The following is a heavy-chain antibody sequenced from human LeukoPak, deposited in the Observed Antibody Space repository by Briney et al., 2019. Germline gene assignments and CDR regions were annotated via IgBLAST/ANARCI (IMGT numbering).Heavy chain of an antibody. V-gene: IGHV1-18*01. Sequence: ASVTVSCKASGYTFTTYAIGWVRQAPGQGLEWMGWISAYYGNTTYAQKFQGRVTMTTDTSTSTAYMELRSLRSDDTAVYYCARDPNAMVTSLFDYWGQGTLVTASS. J-gene: IGHJ4*02. CDR1: GYTFTTYA. CDR3: ARDPNAMVTSLFDY. CDR2: ISAYYGNT. D-gene: IGHD5-18*01.